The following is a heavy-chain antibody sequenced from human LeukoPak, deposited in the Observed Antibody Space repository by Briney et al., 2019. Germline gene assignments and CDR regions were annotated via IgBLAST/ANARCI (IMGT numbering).Heavy chain of an antibody. CDR2: IKKDGSEK. V-gene: IGHV3-7*01. CDR3: ARDLSGIAGYTYGRGIDY. D-gene: IGHD5-18*01. Sequence: PGGSLRLSCAASGFTFSSYGMSWVRQAPGKGLEWVANIKKDGSEKYYVGAVKGRFTISRDNAKTSLYLQMNSLRAEDTAVYYCARDLSGIAGYTYGRGIDYWGQGTLVTVSS. J-gene: IGHJ4*02. CDR1: GFTFSSYG.